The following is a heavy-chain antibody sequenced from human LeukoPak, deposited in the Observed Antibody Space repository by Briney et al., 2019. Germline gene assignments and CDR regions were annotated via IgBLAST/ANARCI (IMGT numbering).Heavy chain of an antibody. V-gene: IGHV4-34*01. CDR2: IYYSRST. J-gene: IGHJ4*02. CDR3: ARDVDPYFDF. Sequence: PSETLSLTCAVYGGSFSGYYWSWIRQPPGKGLEWIGNIYYSRSTYYNPSLKSRVSISIDTSKNRFSLTLTSVTAADTAVYYCARDVDPYFDFWGQGTLVTVSS. CDR1: GGSFSGYY.